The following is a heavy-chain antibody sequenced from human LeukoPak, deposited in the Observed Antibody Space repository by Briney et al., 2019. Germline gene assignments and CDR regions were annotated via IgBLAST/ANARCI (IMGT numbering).Heavy chain of an antibody. D-gene: IGHD2-15*01. CDR3: ARVSRVVAAMPLGWFDP. CDR1: GGSISSGSYY. CDR2: IYTSGST. Sequence: SQTLSLTCTVSGGSISSGSYYWSWIRQPAGKGLEWIGRIYTSGSTNYNPSLKSRVTISVDTSKNQFSLKLSSVTAADTAVYYCARVSRVVAAMPLGWFDPWGQGTLVTVSS. V-gene: IGHV4-61*02. J-gene: IGHJ5*02.